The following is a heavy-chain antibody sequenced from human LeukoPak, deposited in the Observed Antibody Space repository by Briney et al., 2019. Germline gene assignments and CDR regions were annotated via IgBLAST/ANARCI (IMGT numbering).Heavy chain of an antibody. J-gene: IGHJ6*02. V-gene: IGHV1-69*13. D-gene: IGHD3-3*01. CDR1: GGTFSSYA. CDR3: ANQLRFLGYYYYGMDV. CDR2: IIPIFGTA. Sequence: ASVKVSCKASGGTFSSYAISWVRQAPGQGLEWMGGIIPIFGTANYAQKFQGRVTITADESTSTAYMELSSLRSEDTAVYYCANQLRFLGYYYYGMDVWGQGPTVTVSS.